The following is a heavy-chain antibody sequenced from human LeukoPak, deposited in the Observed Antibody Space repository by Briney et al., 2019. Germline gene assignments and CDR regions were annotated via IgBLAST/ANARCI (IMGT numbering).Heavy chain of an antibody. CDR2: INGYVGST. CDR3: AKVETSGGANCYAHDD. J-gene: IGHJ4*02. Sequence: GGSLSLSRAASGFTLSRYVMTGVRQAANKGREWVRAINGYVGSTYYADSVKGRFTISRDDSQNTLYLQMNSLSAQDTAVYYFAKVETSGGANCYAHDDWGQGALVTVA. D-gene: IGHD2-2*01. CDR1: GFTLSRYV. V-gene: IGHV3-23*01.